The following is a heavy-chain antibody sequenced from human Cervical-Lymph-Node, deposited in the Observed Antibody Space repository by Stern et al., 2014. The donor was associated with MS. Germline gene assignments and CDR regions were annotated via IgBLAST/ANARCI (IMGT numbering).Heavy chain of an antibody. J-gene: IGHJ4*02. CDR2: ISPGLDSV. CDR3: ARDGFDSGSALAF. CDR1: GGIFISST. D-gene: IGHD6-19*01. Sequence: VQLVESGAELKKPGSSVQVSCTTSGGIFISSTITWVRQVPGQGLEWMGDISPGLDSVDYAQEFQGRFTLTADDSTNIVYMELTSLQSGDTAMYYCARDGFDSGSALAFWGQGTLVTVSS. V-gene: IGHV1-69*01.